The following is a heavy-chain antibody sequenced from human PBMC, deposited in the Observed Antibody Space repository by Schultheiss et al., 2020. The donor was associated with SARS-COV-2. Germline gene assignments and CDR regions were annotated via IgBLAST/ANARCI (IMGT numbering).Heavy chain of an antibody. CDR2: VSGSGDSR. Sequence: GGSLRLSCAASGFTFTSYAMSWVRQAPGKGLEWVSTVSGSGDSRYYADSVKGQFTISRDYSKNTLYLQMNSLRAEDTAVYYCARMVVPAASSPVDYWGQGTLVTVSS. CDR1: GFTFTSYA. D-gene: IGHD2-2*01. J-gene: IGHJ4*02. V-gene: IGHV3-23*01. CDR3: ARMVVPAASSPVDY.